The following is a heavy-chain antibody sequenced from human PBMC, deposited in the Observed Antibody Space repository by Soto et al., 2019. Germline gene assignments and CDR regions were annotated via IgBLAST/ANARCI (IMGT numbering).Heavy chain of an antibody. V-gene: IGHV3-33*01. CDR1: GFTFSSYG. Sequence: PGGSLRLSCAASGFTFSSYGMHWVRQAPGKGLEWVAVIWYDGSNKYYADSVKGRFTISRDNSKNTLYLQMNSLRAEDTAVYYCARPSWGGCSSTSCYTXRIAAAGLYHRAEYFQHWGQGTLVTVSS. D-gene: IGHD2-2*02. J-gene: IGHJ1*01. CDR2: IWYDGSNK. CDR3: ARPSWGGCSSTSCYTXRIAAAGLYHRAEYFQH.